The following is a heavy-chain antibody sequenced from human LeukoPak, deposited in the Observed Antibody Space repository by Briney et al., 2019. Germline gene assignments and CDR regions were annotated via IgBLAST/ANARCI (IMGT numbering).Heavy chain of an antibody. V-gene: IGHV3-21*01. J-gene: IGHJ6*02. CDR1: GFTFSTYR. Sequence: PGGSLRLSCAASGFTFSTYRMNWVRQAPGKGLEWVSSISSSSAYIYYADPVKGRFTISRDNPRNSLYLQMNSLSADDTAVHYCARDRNSYDTTGYLGYGLDVWGQGTTVTVSS. CDR2: ISSSSAYI. CDR3: ARDRNSYDTTGYLGYGLDV. D-gene: IGHD3-22*01.